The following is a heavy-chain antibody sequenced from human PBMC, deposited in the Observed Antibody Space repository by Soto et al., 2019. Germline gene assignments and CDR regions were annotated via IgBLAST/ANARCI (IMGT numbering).Heavy chain of an antibody. CDR3: ARWWVAVGEIAFSGPLDS. V-gene: IGHV1-69*13. D-gene: IGHD1-26*01. CDR2: IIPKFVTP. CDR1: GDSFSSYA. J-gene: IGHJ4*02. Sequence: GASVKVSCKASGDSFSSYAFNWVRQAPGQGLEWMGGIIPKFVTPNYAQTFQDRITITADESTRTVNMELRSLRSDDTAAYYCARWWVAVGEIAFSGPLDSWGQGTPVTVSS.